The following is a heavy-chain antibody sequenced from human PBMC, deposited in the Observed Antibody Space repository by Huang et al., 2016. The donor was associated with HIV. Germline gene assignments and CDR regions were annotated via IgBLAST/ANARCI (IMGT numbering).Heavy chain of an antibody. V-gene: IGHV4-34*01. CDR1: YGSFSGHS. D-gene: IGHD3-16*01. J-gene: IGHJ5*02. Sequence: QVQLEQWGAGLLKPSETLSLTCAVYYGSFSGHSWNWIRQSPGKGLGWIGQINHGGTPDYNPSLKSRVNISVETSKNQFSLKLNSVTAADTAVYYCAREVMITFGGPFDPWGHGNLVIVSS. CDR3: AREVMITFGGPFDP. CDR2: INHGGTP.